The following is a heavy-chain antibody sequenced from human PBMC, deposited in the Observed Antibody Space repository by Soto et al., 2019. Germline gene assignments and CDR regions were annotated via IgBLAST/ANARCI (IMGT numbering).Heavy chain of an antibody. V-gene: IGHV4-34*01. J-gene: IGHJ4*02. CDR2: INHSGST. Sequence: PSETLSLTCAVYGGSFSGYYWSWIRQPPGKGLEWIGEINHSGSTNYNPSLKSRVTISVDTSKNQFSLKLSSVTAADTAVYYCARNRYRYGYYFDYWGQGTLVTVSS. CDR3: ARNRYRYGYYFDY. CDR1: GGSFSGYY. D-gene: IGHD5-18*01.